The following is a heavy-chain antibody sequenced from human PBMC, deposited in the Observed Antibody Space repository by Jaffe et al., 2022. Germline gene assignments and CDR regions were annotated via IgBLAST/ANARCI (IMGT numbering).Heavy chain of an antibody. J-gene: IGHJ4*02. CDR1: GFTFSSYG. D-gene: IGHD2-21*01. V-gene: IGHV3-30*18. Sequence: QVQLVESGGGVVQPGRSLRLSCAASGFTFSSYGMHWVRQAPGKGLEWVAVISYDGSNKYYADSVKGRFTISRDNSKNTLYLQMNSLRAEDTAVYYCAKDLGLDCGGDCFFDYWGQGTLVTVSS. CDR3: AKDLGLDCGGDCFFDY. CDR2: ISYDGSNK.